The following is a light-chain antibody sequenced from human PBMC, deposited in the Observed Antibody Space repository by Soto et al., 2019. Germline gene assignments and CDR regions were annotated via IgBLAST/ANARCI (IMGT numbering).Light chain of an antibody. CDR2: WAS. CDR3: QQYYTTPLT. Sequence: DIVMTQSPDSLAVSLGERATINCKSRQNLFFDSNNRDYLAWYQQKPGQPPKLLIYWASTRASGVPDRFSGSGSGTDFTLTISTLQAEDVAVYYCQQYYTTPLTFGPGTKVDIK. J-gene: IGKJ3*01. CDR1: QNLFFDSNNRDY. V-gene: IGKV4-1*01.